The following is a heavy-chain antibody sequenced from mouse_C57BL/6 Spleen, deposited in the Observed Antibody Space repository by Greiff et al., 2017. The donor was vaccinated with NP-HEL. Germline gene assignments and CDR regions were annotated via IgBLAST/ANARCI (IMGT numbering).Heavy chain of an antibody. Sequence: EVKLMESGGDLVKPGGSLKLSCAASGFTFSSYGMSWVRQTPDKRLEWVATISSGGSYTYYPDSVKGRFTISRDNAKNTLYLQMSSLKSEDTAMYYCARLHYYGSSLLYAMDYWGQGTSVTVSS. CDR2: ISSGGSYT. V-gene: IGHV5-6*01. CDR1: GFTFSSYG. J-gene: IGHJ4*01. CDR3: ARLHYYGSSLLYAMDY. D-gene: IGHD1-1*01.